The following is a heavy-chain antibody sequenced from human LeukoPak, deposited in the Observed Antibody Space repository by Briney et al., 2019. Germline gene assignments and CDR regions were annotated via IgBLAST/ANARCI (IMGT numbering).Heavy chain of an antibody. V-gene: IGHV3-53*01. CDR1: GFTVSSNY. J-gene: IGHJ6*03. D-gene: IGHD4-17*01. Sequence: GGSLRLSCAASGFTVSSNYMSWVRQAPGKGLEWVSVIYSGGSTYYADSVKGRFTISRDNSKNTLYLQMNSLRAEDTAVYYCAIVDGDYPPYYYMDVWGKGTTVTVSS. CDR2: IYSGGST. CDR3: AIVDGDYPPYYYMDV.